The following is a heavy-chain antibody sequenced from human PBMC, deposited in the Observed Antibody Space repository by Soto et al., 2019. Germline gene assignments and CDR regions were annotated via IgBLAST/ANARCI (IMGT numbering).Heavy chain of an antibody. D-gene: IGHD6-19*01. CDR1: GYSFTSYW. V-gene: IGHV5-51*03. CDR2: IYPGDSDT. CDR3: ARGQLTAVAAYYYYGMDV. J-gene: IGHJ6*02. Sequence: PGESLKISCKGSGYSFTSYWIGWVRQMPGKGLEWMGIIYPGDSDTRYSPSFQGQVTISADKSISTAYLQMNSLRAEDTAVYYCARGQLTAVAAYYYYGMDVWGQGTTVTVSS.